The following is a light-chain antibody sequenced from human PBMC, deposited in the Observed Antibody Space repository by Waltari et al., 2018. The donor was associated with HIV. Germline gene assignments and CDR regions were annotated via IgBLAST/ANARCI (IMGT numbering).Light chain of an antibody. CDR1: ELANQY. CDR2: RDS. CDR3: QSEATSGTSVV. J-gene: IGLJ2*01. V-gene: IGLV3-25*03. Sequence: SSDLTQAPSVSVSPGQTASISCSGHELANQYVHWYQEKAGQAPVLVIFRDSERPLGIPERISGSRSGILATLTISGVLAEDEADYYCQSEATSGTSVVFGGGTKLTVL.